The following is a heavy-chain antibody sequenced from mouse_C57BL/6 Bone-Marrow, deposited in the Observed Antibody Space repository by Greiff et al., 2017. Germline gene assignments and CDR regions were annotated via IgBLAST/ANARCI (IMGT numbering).Heavy chain of an antibody. D-gene: IGHD2-4*01. CDR1: GYTFTNYW. CDR2: MPRNGGSP. J-gene: IGHJ4*01. Sequence: QVQLQQPGAELVKPGASVKLSCKASGYTFTNYWMHWVKPRPGQGLEWIGMMPRNGGSPDSNETLKSEATLCVDTSSRTAYMELSSLTSEDSAVYYCARSWDYDDYAKDNEGHGTAVTGSA. CDR3: ARSWDYDDYAKDN. V-gene: IGHV1-64*01.